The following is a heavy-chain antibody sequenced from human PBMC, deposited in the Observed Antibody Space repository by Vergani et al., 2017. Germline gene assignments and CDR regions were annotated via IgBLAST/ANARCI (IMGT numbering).Heavy chain of an antibody. V-gene: IGHV1-69*01. D-gene: IGHD2-2*02. J-gene: IGHJ4*02. CDR2: IIPIFGTA. CDR1: GGPFSSYA. Sequence: QVQLVQSGAEVKKPGSSVKVSCKASGGPFSSYAISWVRQAPGQGLEGMGGIIPIFGTANYAQKFQGRVTIAADESTSTAYMELSSLRSEDTAVYYCARGAVVVPAAIGGYFDYWGQGTLVTVSS. CDR3: ARGAVVVPAAIGGYFDY.